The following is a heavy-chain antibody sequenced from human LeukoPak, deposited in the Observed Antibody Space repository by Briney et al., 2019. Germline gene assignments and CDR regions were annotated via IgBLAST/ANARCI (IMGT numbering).Heavy chain of an antibody. J-gene: IGHJ4*02. V-gene: IGHV3-23*01. CDR2: ITGSGGTT. CDR3: AKDRVGALLYFDF. CDR1: GITFSFYG. Sequence: QSGGSLRLSCEASGITFSFYGMSWVRQAPGKGLEWVSAITGSGGTTYYADSMKGRFTISRDNSKNTLYLQMNSLRAEDTAVYYCAKDRVGALLYFDFWGQGTLVTVSS. D-gene: IGHD1-26*01.